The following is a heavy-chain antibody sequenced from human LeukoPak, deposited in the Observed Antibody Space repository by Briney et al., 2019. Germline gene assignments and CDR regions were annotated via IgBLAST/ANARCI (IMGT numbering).Heavy chain of an antibody. D-gene: IGHD3-9*01. V-gene: IGHV4-59*01. CDR3: ARAPNFDILTGYYFDY. CDR1: GGSISGYY. Sequence: SEALSLTCTVSGGSISGYYWSWIRQPPGKGLEWIGNIYDSGSSNYNPSLKSRVTISLDTSKNQFSLRLTSVTAADTAVYYCARAPNFDILTGYYFDYWGQGTLVTASS. CDR2: IYDSGSS. J-gene: IGHJ4*02.